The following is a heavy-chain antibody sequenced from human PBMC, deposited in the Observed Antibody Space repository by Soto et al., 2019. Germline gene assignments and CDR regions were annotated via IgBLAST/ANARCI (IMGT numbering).Heavy chain of an antibody. D-gene: IGHD3-10*01. CDR2: ISWNGGSV. Sequence: EVHLVDSGGGLVQPGRSLRLSCAASGFTFDDFAMHWVRQAPGKGLEWVSGISWNGGSVGYADSVKGRFTISRDNAKNSLYLQMNSLRAEDTALYYCAKGSTVLWFGGEDIGAFDIWGQGTMVTVSS. V-gene: IGHV3-9*01. CDR3: AKGSTVLWFGGEDIGAFDI. CDR1: GFTFDDFA. J-gene: IGHJ3*02.